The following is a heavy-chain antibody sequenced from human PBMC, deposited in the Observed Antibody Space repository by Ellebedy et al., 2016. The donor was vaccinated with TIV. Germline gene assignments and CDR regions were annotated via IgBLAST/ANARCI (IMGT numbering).Heavy chain of an antibody. CDR3: ARAVWGRPFDY. Sequence: PGGSLRLSCAASGFTFSSYAMHWVRQVPGKGLEWVAVISYDGSNKYYADSVKGRFTISRDNSKNTLYLQMNSLRAEDTAVYYCARAVWGRPFDYWGQGTLVTVSS. CDR1: GFTFSSYA. V-gene: IGHV3-30-3*01. CDR2: ISYDGSNK. D-gene: IGHD3-16*01. J-gene: IGHJ4*02.